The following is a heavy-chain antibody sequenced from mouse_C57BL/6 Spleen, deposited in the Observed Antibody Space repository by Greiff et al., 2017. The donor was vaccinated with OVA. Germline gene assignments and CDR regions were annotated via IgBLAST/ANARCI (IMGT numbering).Heavy chain of an antibody. CDR3: ARGEDYYAMDY. CDR1: GYTFTDYY. V-gene: IGHV1-75*01. J-gene: IGHJ4*01. CDR2: IFPGSGST. Sequence: QVHVKQSGPELVKPGASVKISCKASGYTFTDYYINWVKQRPGQGLEWIGWIFPGSGSTYYNEKFKGKATLTVDKSSSTAYMLISRLTSEDAAVYFCARGEDYYAMDYWGQGTSVTVSS.